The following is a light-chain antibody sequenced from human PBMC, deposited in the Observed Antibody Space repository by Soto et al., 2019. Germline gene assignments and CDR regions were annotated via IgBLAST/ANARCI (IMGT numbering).Light chain of an antibody. J-gene: IGKJ5*01. CDR1: QSISSN. CDR3: QQYNNWPPIT. V-gene: IGKV3-15*01. Sequence: EIVMTQSPATLSVSPGERATLSCSASQSISSNLAWYQQKPGQAPRLLMFRTSSRATGFPARFSGSGSGTEFNLTISSLQSEDFATYYCQQYNNWPPITFGQGTRLEIK. CDR2: RTS.